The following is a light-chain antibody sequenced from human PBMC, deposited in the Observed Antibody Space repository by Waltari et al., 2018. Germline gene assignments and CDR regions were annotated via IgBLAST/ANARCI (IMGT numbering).Light chain of an antibody. Sequence: QSALTQPASVSGSPGQSITISCTGTSSDVGGYNYVSWYQHHPGQAPKLIISDVSKRPSGVSDRFSASKSGNTASLTISGLQTEDEADYYCNSWTTSSTLLFGGGTKVTVL. CDR3: NSWTTSSTLL. V-gene: IGLV2-14*03. CDR1: SSDVGGYNY. J-gene: IGLJ3*02. CDR2: DVS.